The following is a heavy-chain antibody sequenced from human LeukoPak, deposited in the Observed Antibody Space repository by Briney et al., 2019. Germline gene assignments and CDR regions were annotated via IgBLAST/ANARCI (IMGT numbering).Heavy chain of an antibody. Sequence: GGSLRLSCAASGFTFSSYWMSWVRQAPGRGLEWVANIKEDGSEKYYVDSVKGRFTISRDNAKNSLNLQMNSLRAEDAAVYFCARDGSGFYYWGQGTLVTVSS. CDR1: GFTFSSYW. V-gene: IGHV3-7*01. J-gene: IGHJ4*02. D-gene: IGHD3-3*01. CDR3: ARDGSGFYY. CDR2: IKEDGSEK.